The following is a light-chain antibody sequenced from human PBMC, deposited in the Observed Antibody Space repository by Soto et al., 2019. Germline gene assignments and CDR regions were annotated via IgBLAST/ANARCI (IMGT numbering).Light chain of an antibody. Sequence: EIVLTQSPGTVSLSPGERATLSCRASQSVSRSYLAWYQLKPGQAPRLLIYGASSRATGIPDRFSGSGSGTDFTLTISRLEPEDFAVYYCQQHADWPLTFGGGTKVEIK. J-gene: IGKJ4*01. CDR1: QSVSRSY. CDR2: GAS. V-gene: IGKV3-20*01. CDR3: QQHADWPLT.